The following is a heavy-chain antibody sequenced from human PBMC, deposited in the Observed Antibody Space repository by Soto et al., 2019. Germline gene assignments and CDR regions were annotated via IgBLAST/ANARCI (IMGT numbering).Heavy chain of an antibody. CDR3: AREYSSSWYVSWFDP. J-gene: IGHJ5*02. CDR1: GFTFSSYW. D-gene: IGHD6-13*01. V-gene: IGHV3-74*01. CDR2: INSDGSST. Sequence: EVQLVESGGGLVQPGGSLRLSCAASGFTFSSYWMHWVRQAPGKGLVWVSRINSDGSSTSYADSVKGRFTISRENAKNTLYLQMNSRRAEDTAVYYCAREYSSSWYVSWFDPWGQGTLVTVSS.